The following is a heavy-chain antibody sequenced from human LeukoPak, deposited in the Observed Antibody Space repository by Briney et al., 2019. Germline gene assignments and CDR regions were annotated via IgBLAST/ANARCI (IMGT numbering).Heavy chain of an antibody. D-gene: IGHD3-10*01. V-gene: IGHV1-46*01. J-gene: IGHJ4*02. CDR1: GCTFTSYY. CDR3: ARDERTFIISDY. Sequence: ASVKVSCKASGCTFTSYYMHWVRQAPGQGLEWMGIINPSGGSTSYAQKFQGRVTMTRDTSTSTVYMELSSLRSEDTAVYYCARDERTFIISDYWGQGTLVTVSS. CDR2: INPSGGST.